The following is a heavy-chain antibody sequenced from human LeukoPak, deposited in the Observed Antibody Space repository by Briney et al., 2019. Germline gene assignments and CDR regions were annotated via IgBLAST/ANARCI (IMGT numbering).Heavy chain of an antibody. Sequence: GGSLRLSCAASGFTFSAYTMNWLRQAPGKGLEWVSSIGSRSSYMFYADSVKGRFTISRDDAKSSLYLQMNSLRAEDTALYYCARDHSNYDSDYWGQGTLVTVSS. CDR3: ARDHSNYDSDY. CDR1: GFTFSAYT. J-gene: IGHJ4*02. D-gene: IGHD3-22*01. V-gene: IGHV3-21*01. CDR2: IGSRSSYM.